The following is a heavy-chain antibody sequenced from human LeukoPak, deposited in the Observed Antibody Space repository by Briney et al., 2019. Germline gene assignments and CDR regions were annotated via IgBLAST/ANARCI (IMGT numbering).Heavy chain of an antibody. CDR1: GGSISSGSYY. Sequence: PSETLSLTCTVSGGSISSGSYYWSWIRQPAGKGLEWIGRIYTSGSTNYNPSLKSRVTISVDTSKNQFSLKLSSVTAADTAVYYCAREGDGYNSDAFDYWGQGTLVTVSS. V-gene: IGHV4-61*02. J-gene: IGHJ4*02. D-gene: IGHD5-24*01. CDR3: AREGDGYNSDAFDY. CDR2: IYTSGST.